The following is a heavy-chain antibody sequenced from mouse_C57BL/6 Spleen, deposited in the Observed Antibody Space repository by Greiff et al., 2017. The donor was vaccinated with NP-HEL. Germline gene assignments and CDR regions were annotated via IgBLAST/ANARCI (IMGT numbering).Heavy chain of an antibody. CDR2: ISYSCST. CDR3: ARRGRGAMDY. CDR1: GYSITSGYD. V-gene: IGHV3-1*01. J-gene: IGHJ4*01. Sequence: EVQLQQSGPGMVKPSQSLSLTCTVTGYSITSGYDWHWIRPFPGNKLELMGYISYSCSTNYNPSLKSRISITHDTSKNHFFLKLNSVTTEDTATYYCARRGRGAMDYWGQGTSVTVSS.